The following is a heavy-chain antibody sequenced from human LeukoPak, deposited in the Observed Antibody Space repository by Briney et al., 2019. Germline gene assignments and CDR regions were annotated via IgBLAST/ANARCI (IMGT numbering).Heavy chain of an antibody. Sequence: SETLSLTCTVSGYSIRSGDYRGWIRQPPGKGLEWIGNIYHSGSTYYNPSLKSRVIISVDTSKNHFSLKLSSVTAADTAVYYCARAPNYDFWSGYLDYWGQGTLVTVSS. CDR2: IYHSGST. J-gene: IGHJ4*02. CDR3: ARAPNYDFWSGYLDY. D-gene: IGHD3-3*01. V-gene: IGHV4-38-2*02. CDR1: GYSIRSGDY.